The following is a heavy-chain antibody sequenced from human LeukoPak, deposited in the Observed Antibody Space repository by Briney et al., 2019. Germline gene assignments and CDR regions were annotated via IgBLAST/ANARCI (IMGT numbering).Heavy chain of an antibody. CDR3: AKDRPNYYGSNGHYYRRDGDY. D-gene: IGHD3-22*01. Sequence: GGSLRLSCAASGFTFSSYAMSWVRQSTGKGLEWVSSTSGDGGATYYSNSVKGRFTISRDNSRNTLYLQMNSLRAEDTAVYYCAKDRPNYYGSNGHYYRRDGDYWGQGTLVSVSS. V-gene: IGHV3-23*01. CDR2: TSGDGGAT. J-gene: IGHJ4*02. CDR1: GFTFSSYA.